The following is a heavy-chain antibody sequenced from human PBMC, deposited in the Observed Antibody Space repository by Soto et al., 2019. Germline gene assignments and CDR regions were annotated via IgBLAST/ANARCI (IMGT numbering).Heavy chain of an antibody. CDR3: ARGGSGAHFDY. J-gene: IGHJ4*02. CDR2: IWCDGSNK. D-gene: IGHD6-19*01. CDR1: GFTFSSYG. V-gene: IGHV3-33*01. Sequence: QVQLVESGGGVVQPGRSLRLSCAASGFTFSSYGMHWVRQAPGKGLEWVAVIWCDGSNKYYADSVKGRFTISRDNSKNTLYLQMNSLRAEDTAVYYCARGGSGAHFDYWGQGTLVTVSS.